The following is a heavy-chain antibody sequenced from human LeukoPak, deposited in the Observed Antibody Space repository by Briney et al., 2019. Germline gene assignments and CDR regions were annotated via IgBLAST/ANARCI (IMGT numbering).Heavy chain of an antibody. Sequence: PGRSLRLSCAASRFTFSSYGMHWVRQAPGKGLEWVAVIWYDGSNKYYADSVKGRFTISRDNSKNTLYLQMNSLRVEDTAVYYCAREDYSGYDFYDYWGQGSLVTVSS. CDR3: AREDYSGYDFYDY. J-gene: IGHJ4*02. CDR1: RFTFSSYG. V-gene: IGHV3-33*01. CDR2: IWYDGSNK. D-gene: IGHD5-12*01.